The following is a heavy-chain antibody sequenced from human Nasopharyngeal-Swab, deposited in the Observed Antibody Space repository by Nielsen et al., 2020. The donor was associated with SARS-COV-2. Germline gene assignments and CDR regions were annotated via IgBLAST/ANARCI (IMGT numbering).Heavy chain of an antibody. CDR3: AKEISSAWYWYFVL. CDR1: GFTFSNYA. J-gene: IGHJ2*01. Sequence: LKISCAASGFTFSNYAMSWIRQAPRKGLEWVSGISSSGRSKYYTDSVKGRFTVSRENSMNTLFLQVNSLRVEDTAVYYCAKEISSAWYWYFVLWGRGTLVTVSS. D-gene: IGHD3-22*01. CDR2: ISSSGRSK. V-gene: IGHV3-23*01.